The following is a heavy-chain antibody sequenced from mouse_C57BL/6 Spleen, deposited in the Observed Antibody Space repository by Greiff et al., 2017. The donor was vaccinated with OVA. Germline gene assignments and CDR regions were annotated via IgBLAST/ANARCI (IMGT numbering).Heavy chain of an antibody. CDR3: ARGLGEYAMDY. CDR1: GYTFTSYW. CDR2: IDPSDSYT. Sequence: VQLKQSGAELVMPGASVKLSCKASGYTFTSYWMHWVKQRPGQGLEWIGEIDPSDSYTNYNQKFKGKSTLTVDKSSSTAYMQLSSLTSEDSAVYYCARGLGEYAMDYWGQGTSVTVSS. J-gene: IGHJ4*01. V-gene: IGHV1-69*01. D-gene: IGHD2-2*01.